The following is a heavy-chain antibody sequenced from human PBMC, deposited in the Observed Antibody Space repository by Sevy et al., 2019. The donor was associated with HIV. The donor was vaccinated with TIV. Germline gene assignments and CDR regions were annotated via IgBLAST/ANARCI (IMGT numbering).Heavy chain of an antibody. CDR1: GFTFSNYA. Sequence: GGSLRLSCAASGFTFSNYAMHWVRQAPGKGLEWVAVISFDGNNKDYADSVKGRFTISRDNSKNTLYLQMNSLRAEDTAMYYCGRKWAIRAFDIWGQGTMVTVSS. V-gene: IGHV3-30*04. D-gene: IGHD2-8*01. J-gene: IGHJ3*02. CDR2: ISFDGNNK. CDR3: GRKWAIRAFDI.